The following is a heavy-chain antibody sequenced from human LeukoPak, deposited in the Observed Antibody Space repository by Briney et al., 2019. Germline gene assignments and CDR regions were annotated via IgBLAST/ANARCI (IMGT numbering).Heavy chain of an antibody. V-gene: IGHV4-39*01. J-gene: IGHJ4*02. Sequence: SETLSLTCTVSGGSISSGSYYWGWIRPPRGKGRDGFGSIYDSGSTYYKPSLKSRVTISIDTSKNQFSLKLNSVTAADTAVYYCARIGQDMDKIAPPDYWGQGTMVTVSS. CDR1: GGSISSGSYY. D-gene: IGHD2-2*03. CDR2: IYDSGST. CDR3: ARIGQDMDKIAPPDY.